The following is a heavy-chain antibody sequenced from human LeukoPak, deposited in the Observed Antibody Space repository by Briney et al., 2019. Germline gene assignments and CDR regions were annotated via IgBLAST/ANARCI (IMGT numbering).Heavy chain of an antibody. CDR2: IYYSGSA. Sequence: SETLSLTCTVSGGSISSYYWSWIRQPPGKGLEWIGYIYYSGSANYNPSLKSRVTISVDTSKNQFSLKLSSVTAADTAVYYCARRRTVYDYVWGSYRGEGYYFDYWGQGTLVTVSS. CDR3: ARRRTVYDYVWGSYRGEGYYFDY. D-gene: IGHD3-16*02. V-gene: IGHV4-59*01. CDR1: GGSISSYY. J-gene: IGHJ4*02.